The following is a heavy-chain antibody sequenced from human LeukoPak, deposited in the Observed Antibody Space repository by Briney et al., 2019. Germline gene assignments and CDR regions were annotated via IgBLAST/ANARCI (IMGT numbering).Heavy chain of an antibody. J-gene: IGHJ4*02. Sequence: KTGGSLRLSCVASGFSFSSYSMNWVRQALGKGLEWVSTISSGTGSYIYYADSVKGRFTISRDNSKNTLYLQMNSLRAEDTAVYYCATSPDTIAAADDYWGQGTLVTVSS. CDR2: ISSGTGSYI. CDR1: GFSFSSYS. V-gene: IGHV3-21*04. D-gene: IGHD6-13*01. CDR3: ATSPDTIAAADDY.